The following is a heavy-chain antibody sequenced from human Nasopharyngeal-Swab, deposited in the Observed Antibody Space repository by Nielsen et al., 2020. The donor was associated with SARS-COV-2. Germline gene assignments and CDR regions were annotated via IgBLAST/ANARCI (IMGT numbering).Heavy chain of an antibody. D-gene: IGHD6-6*01. V-gene: IGHV3-7*01. Sequence: GGSLRLSCAASGFTFSSYWMSWVRQAPGKGLEWVANIKQDGSEKYYVDSVKGRFTISRDNAKNSLYLQMNSLRAEDTAVYYCARLNRIAARYLAYYYYYGMDVWGQGTTVTVSS. CDR3: ARLNRIAARYLAYYYYYGMDV. CDR1: GFTFSSYW. J-gene: IGHJ6*02. CDR2: IKQDGSEK.